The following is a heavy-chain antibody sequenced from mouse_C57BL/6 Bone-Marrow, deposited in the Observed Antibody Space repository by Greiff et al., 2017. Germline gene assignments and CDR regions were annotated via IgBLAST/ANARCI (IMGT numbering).Heavy chain of an antibody. J-gene: IGHJ1*03. V-gene: IGHV1-50*01. Sequence: QVQLQQPGAELVKPGASVKLSCKASGYTFTSYWMQWVKQRPGQGLEWIGEIDPSDGYTNYNQKFKGKATLTVDTSSSTAYMQLSSLTSEDSAVYYCARKVSTRAYWYFDVWGTGTTVTVSS. CDR3: ARKVSTRAYWYFDV. D-gene: IGHD2-1*01. CDR2: IDPSDGYT. CDR1: GYTFTSYW.